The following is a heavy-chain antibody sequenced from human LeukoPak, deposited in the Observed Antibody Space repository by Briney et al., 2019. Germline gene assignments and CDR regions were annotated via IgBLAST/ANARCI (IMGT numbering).Heavy chain of an antibody. D-gene: IGHD2-2*01. CDR3: AKDSCSSTSCYVEY. V-gene: IGHV3-43*02. CDR2: ISGDGGST. CDR1: GFTFVVYA. J-gene: IGHJ4*02. Sequence: GGSLRLSCAASGFTFVVYAMNWVRQAPGKGLEWVSLISGDGGSTYYADSVKGRFTVSRDNSKNSLYVQMNSLRTEDTALYYCAKDSCSSTSCYVEYWGQGTLVTVSS.